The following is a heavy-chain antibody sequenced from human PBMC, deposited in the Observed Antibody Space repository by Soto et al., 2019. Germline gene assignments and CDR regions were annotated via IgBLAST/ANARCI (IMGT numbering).Heavy chain of an antibody. CDR1: GGTFSNCA. V-gene: IGHV1-69*13. J-gene: IGHJ4*02. CDR2: FIPLFGTT. D-gene: IGHD5-12*01. CDR3: ARIVDGYNSAQIS. Sequence: ASAKVSCKASGGTFSNCAITWVQQAHGQGLEWMGGFIPLFGTTDYAQKFQGRVTITADDSTSTAYMELSSLRSEDTAVYYCARIVDGYNSAQISWGQGTPVTVSS.